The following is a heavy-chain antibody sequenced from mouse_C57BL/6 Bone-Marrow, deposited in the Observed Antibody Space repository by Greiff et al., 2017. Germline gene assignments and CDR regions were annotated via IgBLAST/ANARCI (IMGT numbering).Heavy chain of an antibody. D-gene: IGHD3-2*02. CDR2: IDPSDSYT. Sequence: QVQLQQPGAELVMPGASVKLSCKASGYTFTSYWMHWVKQRPGQGLEWIGEIDPSDSYTNYNQKFKGKSTLTVDKSSSTAYMQHSSLTSEDSAVYYCAREQLRLQAGVAYWGQGTLVTGSA. CDR3: AREQLRLQAGVAY. V-gene: IGHV1-69*01. J-gene: IGHJ3*01. CDR1: GYTFTSYW.